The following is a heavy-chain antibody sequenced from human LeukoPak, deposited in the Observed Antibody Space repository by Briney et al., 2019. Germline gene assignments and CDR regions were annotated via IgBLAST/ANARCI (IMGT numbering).Heavy chain of an antibody. Sequence: SETLSLTCTVSGGSISSYYWSWIRQPPGKGLEWIGSIYYSGSTYYNPSLKSRVTISVDTSKNQFSLKLSSVTAADTAVYYCARAQGAGNYYYMDVWGKGTTVTVSS. D-gene: IGHD4/OR15-4a*01. J-gene: IGHJ6*03. CDR3: ARAQGAGNYYYMDV. V-gene: IGHV4-59*12. CDR2: IYYSGST. CDR1: GGSISSYY.